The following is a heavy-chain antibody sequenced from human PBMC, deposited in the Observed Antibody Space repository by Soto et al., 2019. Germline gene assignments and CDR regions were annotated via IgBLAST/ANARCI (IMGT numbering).Heavy chain of an antibody. J-gene: IGHJ5*02. D-gene: IGHD6-6*01. CDR1: GYSFTSYW. V-gene: IGHV5-51*01. CDR2: IYPGDSDT. Sequence: GESLKISCKGSGYSFTSYWIGWVRQMPGKGLEWMGIIYPGDSDTRYSPSFQGQVTISADKSISTAYLQWSSLKASDTAMYYCARLISTDSISSSLEGNWFVPWCQGTLVTV. CDR3: ARLISTDSISSSLEGNWFVP.